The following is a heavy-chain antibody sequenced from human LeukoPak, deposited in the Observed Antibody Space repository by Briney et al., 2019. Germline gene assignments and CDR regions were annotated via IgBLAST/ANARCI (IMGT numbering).Heavy chain of an antibody. J-gene: IGHJ4*02. V-gene: IGHV4-30-4*01. Sequence: SQTLSLTCTVSGGSISSGDYYWSWIRQPPGKGLEWIGYIYYSGSTYYNPSLKSRVTISVDTSKNQFSLKLSSVTAADTAVYDCARDSPPYWGAGGIDYWGQGTLVTVSS. CDR3: ARDSPPYWGAGGIDY. CDR1: GGSISSGDYY. CDR2: IYYSGST. D-gene: IGHD1-26*01.